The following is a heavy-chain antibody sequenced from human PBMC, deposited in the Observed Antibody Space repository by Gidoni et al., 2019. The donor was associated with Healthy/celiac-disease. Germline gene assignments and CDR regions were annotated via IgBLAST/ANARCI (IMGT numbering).Heavy chain of an antibody. CDR2: ISAYNGNT. J-gene: IGHJ6*02. CDR1: GYTFTSYG. CDR3: ARDPPNPLYYYGSGSTYGMDV. V-gene: IGHV1-18*01. Sequence: QVQLVQSGAEVKKPGASVTVSCKASGYTFTSYGISWVRQAPGQGLEWMGWISAYNGNTNYAQKLQGRVTMTTDTSTSTAYMELRSLRSDDTAVYYCARDPPNPLYYYGSGSTYGMDVWGQGTTVTVSS. D-gene: IGHD3-10*01.